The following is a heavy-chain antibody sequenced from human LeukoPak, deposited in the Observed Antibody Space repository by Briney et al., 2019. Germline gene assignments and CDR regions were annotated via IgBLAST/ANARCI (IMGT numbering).Heavy chain of an antibody. CDR1: GFIFSGYS. V-gene: IGHV3-48*04. J-gene: IGHJ4*02. Sequence: HSGGSLRLSCAASGFIFSGYSMNWVRQAPGKGLEWISYISSSSTTMYYADSVKGRFTISRDNPKNSLYLQMNSLRAEDTAVYHCVRGSGGYDPLAFDSWGQGTLVTVSS. D-gene: IGHD5-12*01. CDR2: ISSSSTTM. CDR3: VRGSGGYDPLAFDS.